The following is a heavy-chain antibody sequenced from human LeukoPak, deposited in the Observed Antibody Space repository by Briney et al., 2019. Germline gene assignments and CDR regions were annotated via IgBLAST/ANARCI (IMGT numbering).Heavy chain of an antibody. V-gene: IGHV4-39*07. CDR3: ARTGDPGGYYYYYYMDV. CDR2: IYHSGNT. J-gene: IGHJ6*03. CDR1: GGSISSSSYY. Sequence: SETLSLTCTVSGGSISSSSYYWGWIRQPPGKGLEWIGSIYHSGNTNYNPSLKSRVTISADTSKNQLSLKLSSVTAADTSVYYCARTGDPGGYYYYYYMDVWGKGTTVTVSS. D-gene: IGHD2-21*02.